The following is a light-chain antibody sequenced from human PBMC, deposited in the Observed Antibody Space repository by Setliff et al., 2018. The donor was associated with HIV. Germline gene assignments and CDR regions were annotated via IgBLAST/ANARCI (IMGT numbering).Light chain of an antibody. CDR1: SSDVVDYNY. J-gene: IGLJ1*01. Sequence: QSVLTQPASVSGSPGQSITISCTGTSSDVVDYNYVSWYQQHPGRAPKLMIYDVTKRPSGVSDRFSGSKSGNTASLTISGLQTEDEADYYCCSYTSSLTYVFGTGTKATVL. V-gene: IGLV2-14*03. CDR2: DVT. CDR3: CSYTSSLTYV.